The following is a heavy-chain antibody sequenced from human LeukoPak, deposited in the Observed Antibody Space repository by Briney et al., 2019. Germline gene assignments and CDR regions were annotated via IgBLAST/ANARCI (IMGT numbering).Heavy chain of an antibody. CDR1: GYTLTGYY. J-gene: IGHJ4*02. D-gene: IGHD3-22*01. V-gene: IGHV1-2*02. CDR2: INPNSGGT. Sequence: ASVKVSCKASGYTLTGYYMHWVRQAPGQGLEWMGWINPNSGGTNYAQKFQGRVTMTRDTSISTAYMELSRLRPDDTAVYYCASYDSSGYSHFDYWGQGTLVTVSS. CDR3: ASYDSSGYSHFDY.